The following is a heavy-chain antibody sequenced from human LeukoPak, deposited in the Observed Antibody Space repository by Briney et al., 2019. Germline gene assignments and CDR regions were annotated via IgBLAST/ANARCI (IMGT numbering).Heavy chain of an antibody. J-gene: IGHJ3*02. Sequence: GASVKVSCKASGYTFTGYYMHWVRQAPGQGLEWMGWINPNSGGTNYAQKFQGRVTMTRDTSISTAYMELSRLRSVDTAVYYCAREKGSLNIIVVVPAAIDAFDIWGQGTMVTVSS. V-gene: IGHV1-2*02. CDR2: INPNSGGT. CDR3: AREKGSLNIIVVVPAAIDAFDI. CDR1: GYTFTGYY. D-gene: IGHD2-2*01.